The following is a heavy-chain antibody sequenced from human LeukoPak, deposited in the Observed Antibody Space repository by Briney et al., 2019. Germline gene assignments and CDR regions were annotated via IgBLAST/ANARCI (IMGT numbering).Heavy chain of an antibody. J-gene: IGHJ4*02. CDR3: ASSKVLLWFGEFLNFDY. CDR1: GGSISSYY. Sequence: PSETLSLTCTVSGGSISSYYWSWIRQPPGKGLEWIGYIYYSGSTNYNPSLKSRVTISVDTSKNHFSLKLSSVTAADTAVYYCASSKVLLWFGEFLNFDYWGQGTLVTVSP. CDR2: IYYSGST. V-gene: IGHV4-59*01. D-gene: IGHD3-10*01.